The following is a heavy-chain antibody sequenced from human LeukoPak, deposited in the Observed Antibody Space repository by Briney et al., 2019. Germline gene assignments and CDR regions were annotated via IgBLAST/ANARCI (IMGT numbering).Heavy chain of an antibody. CDR1: GFTFSSYS. V-gene: IGHV3-21*01. J-gene: IGHJ3*02. Sequence: GGSLRLSCAASGFTFSSYSMNWVRQAPGKGLEWVSSISSSSSYIYYADSVKGRFTISRDNAKNSLYLQMNSLRAEDTAVYYCARNLFDGYKSDAFDIWGQGTMVTVSS. D-gene: IGHD5-24*01. CDR3: ARNLFDGYKSDAFDI. CDR2: ISSSSSYI.